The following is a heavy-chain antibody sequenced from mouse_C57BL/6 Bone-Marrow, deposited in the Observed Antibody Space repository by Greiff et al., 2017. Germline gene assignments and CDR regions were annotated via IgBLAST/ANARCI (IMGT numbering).Heavy chain of an antibody. Sequence: QVQLQQPGTELVKPGASVKLSCKASGYTFTSYWMHWVKQRPGQGLEWIGNINPSNGGTNYNEKFKSKATLTVDKSSSTAYMQLSSLTSEDSAVYYCARGDFYYYGSWYFDVWGTGTTVTVSS. CDR1: GYTFTSYW. J-gene: IGHJ1*03. CDR2: INPSNGGT. V-gene: IGHV1-53*01. D-gene: IGHD1-1*01. CDR3: ARGDFYYYGSWYFDV.